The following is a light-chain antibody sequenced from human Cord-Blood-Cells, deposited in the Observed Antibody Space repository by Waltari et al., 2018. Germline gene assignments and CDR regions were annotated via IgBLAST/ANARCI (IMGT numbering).Light chain of an antibody. CDR1: SSDVGGYNY. V-gene: IGLV2-11*01. CDR2: DVS. J-gene: IGLJ3*02. Sequence: QSALTQPRSVSGSPGQSVTISCTGTSSDVGGYNYVSWYQQHPGKAPKLMIYDVSKRPSGVPDRFSGSKSGNTASLTISGLQAEDEADYYCCSYAGSYGVFGRGTKLTVL. CDR3: CSYAGSYGV.